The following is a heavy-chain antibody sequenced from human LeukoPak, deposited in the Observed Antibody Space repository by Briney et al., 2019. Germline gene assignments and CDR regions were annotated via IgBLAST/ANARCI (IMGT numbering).Heavy chain of an antibody. CDR2: IKQDGSEK. CDR3: ARDFSSGSYYGDYFFDY. CDR1: GFTFSNYW. V-gene: IGHV3-7*01. J-gene: IGHJ4*02. D-gene: IGHD1-26*01. Sequence: GGSLRLSCAASGFTFSNYWMSWVRQAPGKGLEWVANIKQDGSEKYYVDSVKGRFTISRDSAKNSLYLQMNSLRAEDTAVYYCARDFSSGSYYGDYFFDYWGQGTLVTVSS.